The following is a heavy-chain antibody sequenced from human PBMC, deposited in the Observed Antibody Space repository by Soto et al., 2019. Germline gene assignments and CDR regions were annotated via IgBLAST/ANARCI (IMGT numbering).Heavy chain of an antibody. Sequence: GGSLRLSCAASGFTFSSYGMHWVRQAPGKGLEWVAVISYDGSNKYYADSVKGRFTISRDNSKNTLYLQMNSLRAEDTAVYYCAKDEANHSGYEYYYYGMDVWGQGTTVTVSS. CDR3: AKDEANHSGYEYYYYGMDV. J-gene: IGHJ6*02. CDR2: ISYDGSNK. V-gene: IGHV3-30*18. CDR1: GFTFSSYG. D-gene: IGHD5-12*01.